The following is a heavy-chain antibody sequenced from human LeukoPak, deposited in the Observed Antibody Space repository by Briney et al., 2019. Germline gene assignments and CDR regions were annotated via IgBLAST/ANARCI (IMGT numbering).Heavy chain of an antibody. D-gene: IGHD4-11*01. Sequence: GGSLRLSCVASEFTFRSYNMNWVRQAPGKGLEWVSSISTSSDYIYYADSVKGRFTISRDNAKNSLILQMNSLRAEDTAAYFCTRSKSLVVDYWGQGTLVTVSS. CDR3: TRSKSLVVDY. CDR1: EFTFRSYN. V-gene: IGHV3-21*06. CDR2: ISTSSDYI. J-gene: IGHJ4*02.